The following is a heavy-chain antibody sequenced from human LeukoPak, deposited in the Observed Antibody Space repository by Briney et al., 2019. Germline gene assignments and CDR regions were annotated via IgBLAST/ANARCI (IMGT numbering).Heavy chain of an antibody. CDR2: ISYDGSNK. Sequence: PGRSLRLSCAASGFTFSSYAMHWVRQAPGKGLEWVAVISYDGSNKYYADSVKGRFTISRDNSKNTLYLQMNSLRAEDTAVYYCAKAYGDSRYYYYGMDVWGQGTTVTVSS. CDR1: GFTFSSYA. J-gene: IGHJ6*02. CDR3: AKAYGDSRYYYYGMDV. V-gene: IGHV3-30-3*01. D-gene: IGHD4-17*01.